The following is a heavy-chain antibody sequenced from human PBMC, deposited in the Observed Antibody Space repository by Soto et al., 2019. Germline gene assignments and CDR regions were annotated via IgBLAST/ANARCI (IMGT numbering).Heavy chain of an antibody. CDR2: IYYSGST. J-gene: IGHJ4*02. D-gene: IGHD3-22*01. Sequence: QVQLQESGPGLVKPSQTLSLTCTVSGGSISSGDYYWSWIRQPPGKGLEWIGYIYYSGSTYYNPSLKSRVTIPVDTSTDQFSLKLSCVTAADTAVYYCASLDSSGYSPFDYWGQGTLVTVSS. CDR3: ASLDSSGYSPFDY. CDR1: GGSISSGDYY. V-gene: IGHV4-30-4*01.